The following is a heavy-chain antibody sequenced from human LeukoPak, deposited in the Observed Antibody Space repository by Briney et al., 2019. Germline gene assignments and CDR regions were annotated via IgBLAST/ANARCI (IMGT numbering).Heavy chain of an antibody. D-gene: IGHD2-2*02. V-gene: IGHV3-7*03. CDR1: GFSFSSYW. CDR2: IKPDGSDK. CDR3: ASQSYSLFDY. Sequence: GSLRLSCVASGFSFSSYWMSWVRQAPGKGLEWVANIKPDGSDKDYVDSVKGRFTISRDNAKNSLYLQMNSLRAEDTAVYYCASQSYSLFDYWGQGTLVTVSS. J-gene: IGHJ4*02.